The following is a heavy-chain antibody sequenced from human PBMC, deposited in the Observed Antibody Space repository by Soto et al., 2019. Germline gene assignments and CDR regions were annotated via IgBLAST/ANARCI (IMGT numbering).Heavy chain of an antibody. CDR2: ISGSGGNT. J-gene: IGHJ5*02. D-gene: IGHD3-3*01. Sequence: SLRLSCAASGFTFSTYAMSWVRQAPGKGLEWVSGISGSGGNTYYADSVKGRFTISRDNSKNTLYLQMNSLRAEDTAVYYCAKQTHYDFWNGYSNWFDPWGQGTLVTVSS. V-gene: IGHV3-23*01. CDR3: AKQTHYDFWNGYSNWFDP. CDR1: GFTFSTYA.